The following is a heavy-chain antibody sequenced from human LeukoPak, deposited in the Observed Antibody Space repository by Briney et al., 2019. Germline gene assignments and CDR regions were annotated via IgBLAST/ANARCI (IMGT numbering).Heavy chain of an antibody. J-gene: IGHJ4*02. Sequence: KASETLSLTCTVSGGSISSSSYYWSWIRQPPGKGREWIGEINHSGSTNYNPSLKSRVTTSVDTSKNQFSLKLSSVTAADTAVYYCARHVAGWFGASMAYYFDYWGQGTLVTVSS. CDR1: GGSISSSSYY. CDR3: ARHVAGWFGASMAYYFDY. CDR2: INHSGST. V-gene: IGHV4-39*01. D-gene: IGHD3-10*01.